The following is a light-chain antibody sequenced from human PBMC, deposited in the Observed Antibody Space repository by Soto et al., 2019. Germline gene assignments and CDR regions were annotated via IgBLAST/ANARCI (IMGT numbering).Light chain of an antibody. J-gene: IGKJ4*01. CDR2: WAS. Sequence: DILMTQSPESLTVSVGERATISCKSSQSLLYRSTNKNYLAWYQQKPGQPLKLLIYWASTRESGVPDRFSGSGSGTDFTLTISNVQAEDVAVYYCQRFYNTPLTFGGGTKVEIK. CDR3: QRFYNTPLT. V-gene: IGKV4-1*01. CDR1: QSLLYRSTNKNY.